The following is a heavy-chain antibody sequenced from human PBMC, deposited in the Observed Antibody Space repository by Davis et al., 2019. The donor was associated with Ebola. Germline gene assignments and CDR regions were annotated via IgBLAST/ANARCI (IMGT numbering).Heavy chain of an antibody. D-gene: IGHD1-26*01. Sequence: GESLKISCKGSGYSFTSYWMSWVRQAPGKGLEWVSSISSSSSYIYYADSVKGRFTISRDNAKNSLYLQMNSLRAEDTAVYYCARDMRSGSQGDGMDVWGRGTTVTVSS. V-gene: IGHV3-21*01. CDR2: ISSSSSYI. CDR3: ARDMRSGSQGDGMDV. J-gene: IGHJ6*02. CDR1: GYSFTSYW.